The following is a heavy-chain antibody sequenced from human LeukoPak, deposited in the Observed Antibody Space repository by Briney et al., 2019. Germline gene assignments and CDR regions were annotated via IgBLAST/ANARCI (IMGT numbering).Heavy chain of an antibody. V-gene: IGHV3-30-3*01. CDR1: GFTFSSYA. J-gene: IGHJ4*02. Sequence: GRSLRLSCAASGFTFSSYAMHWVRQAPGKGLEWVAVISYDGSNKYYADSVKGRFTISRDNSKNTLYLQMNSLRAEDTAVYYCARATTYYYDSSGLDYWGQGTLVTVSS. D-gene: IGHD3-22*01. CDR2: ISYDGSNK. CDR3: ARATTYYYDSSGLDY.